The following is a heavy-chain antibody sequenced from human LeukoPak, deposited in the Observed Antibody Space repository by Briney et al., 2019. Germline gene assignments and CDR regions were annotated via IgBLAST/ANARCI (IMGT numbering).Heavy chain of an antibody. V-gene: IGHV3-21*01. Sequence: GGSLRLSCAASGFTFSSYTMNWVRQAPGKGLEWVSSISSSSSYIYYADSVKGRLTISRDNAENSLYLQMNSLRAEDTAVYYCAKIAGTTGDDYWGQGTLVTVSS. J-gene: IGHJ4*02. CDR2: ISSSSSYI. CDR1: GFTFSSYT. D-gene: IGHD1-14*01. CDR3: AKIAGTTGDDY.